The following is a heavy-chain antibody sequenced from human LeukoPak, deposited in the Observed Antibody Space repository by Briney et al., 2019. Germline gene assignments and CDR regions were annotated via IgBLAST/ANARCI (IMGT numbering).Heavy chain of an antibody. CDR2: IYYSGST. CDR3: ARSDPTYYYDSSGYTFDD. CDR1: GGSLSSYY. D-gene: IGHD3-22*01. J-gene: IGHJ4*02. Sequence: SETLSLTCTVSGGSLSSYYWSWIRQPPGKGLEWIGYIYYSGSTNYNPSLKSRVTISVDTSKNQFSLKLSSVTAADTAVYYCARSDPTYYYDSSGYTFDDWGQGTLVTVSS. V-gene: IGHV4-59*01.